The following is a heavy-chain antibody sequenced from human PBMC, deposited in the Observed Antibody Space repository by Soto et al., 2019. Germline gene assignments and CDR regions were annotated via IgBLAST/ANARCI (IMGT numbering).Heavy chain of an antibody. CDR2: INHSGST. D-gene: IGHD2-2*01. Sequence: SETLSLTCAVYGGSFSGYYWSWIRQPPGKGLEWIGEINHSGSTNYNPSLKSRVTISVDTSKNQFSLKLSSVAAADTAVYYCASSTQLLSRIDHWGLGTLVTVSS. V-gene: IGHV4-34*01. CDR1: GGSFSGYY. J-gene: IGHJ4*02. CDR3: ASSTQLLSRIDH.